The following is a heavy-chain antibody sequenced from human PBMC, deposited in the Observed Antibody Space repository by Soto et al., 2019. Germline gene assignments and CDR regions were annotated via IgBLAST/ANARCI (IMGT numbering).Heavy chain of an antibody. CDR2: INAGNGNT. CDR3: ARARQSLGELWSS. D-gene: IGHD3-16*01. V-gene: IGHV1-3*01. J-gene: IGHJ5*02. CDR1: GYTFTSYA. Sequence: ASVKVSSKASGYTFTSYAMHWVRQAPGQRLEWMGWINAGNGNTKYSQKFQGRVTITRDTSASTAYMELSSLRSEDTAVYYCARARQSLGELWSSWGQRTLVTVSS.